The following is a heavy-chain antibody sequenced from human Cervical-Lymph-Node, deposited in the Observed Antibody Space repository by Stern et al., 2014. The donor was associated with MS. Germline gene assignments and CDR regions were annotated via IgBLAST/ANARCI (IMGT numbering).Heavy chain of an antibody. Sequence: VQLGESGGGVVQPGRSLRLSCAVSGFSLNSQGMHWVRQAPGKGLEWVAVISIVRINSRYGVSVKGRFSISIDISNNTLYLQMNSLRPEDTAVYYCLGVGDAMHVWGQGTTVIVSS. CDR1: GFSLNSQG. CDR3: LGVGDAMHV. CDR2: ISIVRINS. J-gene: IGHJ6*02. V-gene: IGHV3-30*03.